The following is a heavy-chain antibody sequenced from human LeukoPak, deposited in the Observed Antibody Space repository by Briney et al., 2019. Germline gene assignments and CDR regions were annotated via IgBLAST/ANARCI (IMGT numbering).Heavy chain of an antibody. Sequence: PGGSLRLSCAASGFTFDDYAMHWVRQAPGKGLEWVSGISWNSGSIGYADSVKGRFTISRDNAKNSLYLQMNSLRAEDTAVYYCARGHDIPDGYYYYYMDVWGKGTTVTVSS. CDR2: ISWNSGSI. CDR3: ARGHDIPDGYYYYYMDV. J-gene: IGHJ6*03. V-gene: IGHV3-9*01. D-gene: IGHD3-9*01. CDR1: GFTFDDYA.